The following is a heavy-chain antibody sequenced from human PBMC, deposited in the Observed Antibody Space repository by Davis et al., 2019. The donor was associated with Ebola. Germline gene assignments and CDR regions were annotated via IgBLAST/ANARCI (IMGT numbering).Heavy chain of an antibody. Sequence: PGGSLRLSCAASGFTFSSYAMSWVRQAPGKGLEWVANIKQDGSEKYYVDSVKGRFTISRDNAKNSLYLQMNSLRAEDTAVYYCARDRAGGDAFDIWGQGTMVTVSS. V-gene: IGHV3-7*03. CDR2: IKQDGSEK. CDR1: GFTFSSYA. D-gene: IGHD1-26*01. CDR3: ARDRAGGDAFDI. J-gene: IGHJ3*02.